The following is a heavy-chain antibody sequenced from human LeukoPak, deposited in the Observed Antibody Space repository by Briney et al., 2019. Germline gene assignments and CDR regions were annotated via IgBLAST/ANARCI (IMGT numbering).Heavy chain of an antibody. CDR2: ISNNGADI. CDR1: GFTFSGYI. Sequence: GGSLRLSCTASGFTFSGYIMHWVRQAAGKALEYVSAISNNGADIYYAKSVKGRFSISRDNSKNTLYLEIDNLRSEDMAVYYCVRATYDNHPFDFWAQGTLVTVSS. CDR3: VRATYDNHPFDF. D-gene: IGHD3-22*01. V-gene: IGHV3-64*01. J-gene: IGHJ4*02.